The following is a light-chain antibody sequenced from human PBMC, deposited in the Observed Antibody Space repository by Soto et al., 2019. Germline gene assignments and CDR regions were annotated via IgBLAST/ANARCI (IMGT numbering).Light chain of an antibody. CDR2: VAS. V-gene: IGKV3-20*01. Sequence: EIVLTQSPGTRFLSPGEKATLSCRAGQRVSGSYLAWYQQKPGQPPRLLIYVASSRATGIPDRFSGSGSGTDFTLTISRLEPEDFAVYYCQKYGSSQGITFGQGTRLEIK. CDR3: QKYGSSQGIT. J-gene: IGKJ5*01. CDR1: QRVSGSY.